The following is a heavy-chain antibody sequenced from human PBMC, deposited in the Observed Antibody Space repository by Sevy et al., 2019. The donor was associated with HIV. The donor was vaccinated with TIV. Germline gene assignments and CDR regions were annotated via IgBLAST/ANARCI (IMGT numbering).Heavy chain of an antibody. D-gene: IGHD3-10*01. V-gene: IGHV3-48*02. CDR1: GFTFSSYS. J-gene: IGHJ5*02. CDR2: ISSSSSTI. Sequence: GGSLRLSCAASGFTFSSYSMNWVRQAPGKGLEWVSYISSSSSTIYYADSVKGRFTISRDNAKNSLYLQMNSLRDEDTAVYYCVREVLEGSGSYYNNNWFDPWGQGTLVTVSS. CDR3: VREVLEGSGSYYNNNWFDP.